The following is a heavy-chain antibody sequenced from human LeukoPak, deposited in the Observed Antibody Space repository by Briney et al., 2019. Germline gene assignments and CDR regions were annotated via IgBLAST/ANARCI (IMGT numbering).Heavy chain of an antibody. D-gene: IGHD6-6*01. Sequence: SETLSLTCTVSGDSISSSNCYWGWIRQPPGKGLEWIGSIYFSGGTYYNASLKSRVTISVDTSKNQFSLKLSSVTAADTVVYYCARAPYSSSSLDTYYYYYYMDVWGKGTTVTVSS. J-gene: IGHJ6*03. CDR1: GDSISSSNCY. CDR3: ARAPYSSSSLDTYYYYYYMDV. CDR2: IYFSGGT. V-gene: IGHV4-39*07.